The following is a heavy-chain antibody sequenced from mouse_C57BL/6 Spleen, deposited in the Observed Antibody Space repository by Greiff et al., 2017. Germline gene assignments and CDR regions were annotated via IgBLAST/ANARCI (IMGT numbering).Heavy chain of an antibody. CDR1: GYTFTSYW. CDR2: IYPSDSET. D-gene: IGHD2-1*01. Sequence: QVQLQQPGAELVRPGSSVKLSCKASGYTFTSYWMDWVKQRPGQGLEWIGNIYPSDSETHYNQKFKDKATLTVDKSSSTAYMQLSSLTSEDSAVYYCARSYYGNYSDYFDYWGQGTTLTVSS. CDR3: ARSYYGNYSDYFDY. J-gene: IGHJ2*01. V-gene: IGHV1-61*01.